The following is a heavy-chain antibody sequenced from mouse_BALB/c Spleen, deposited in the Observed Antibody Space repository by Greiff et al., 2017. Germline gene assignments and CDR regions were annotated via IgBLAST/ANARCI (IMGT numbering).Heavy chain of an antibody. V-gene: IGHV3-6*02. Sequence: EVQRVESGPGLVKPSQSLSLTCSVTGYSITSGYYWNWIRQFPGNKLEWMGYISYDGSNNYNPSLKNRISITRDTSKNQFFLKLNSVTTEDTATYYCARGVTTATAWFAYWGQGTLVTVSA. CDR3: ARGVTTATAWFAY. CDR2: ISYDGSN. J-gene: IGHJ3*01. CDR1: GYSITSGYY. D-gene: IGHD1-2*01.